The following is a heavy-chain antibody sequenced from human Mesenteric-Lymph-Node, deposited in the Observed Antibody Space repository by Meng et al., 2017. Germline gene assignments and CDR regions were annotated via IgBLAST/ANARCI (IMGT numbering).Heavy chain of an antibody. V-gene: IGHV4-39*01. J-gene: IGHJ1*01. D-gene: IGHD1-26*01. CDR2: IDYSGIT. Sequence: QGPGPDPVTASGTLSPTCASTGAPRRSNSYYVGWTRPPPGKGLEWIASIDYSGITFQNPSLKSRLTTSVDTSKNQFSLQLRFVTAADTAVYYCARHRGNYYQSFLHWGQGTLVTVSS. CDR3: ARHRGNYYQSFLH. CDR1: GAPRRSNSYY.